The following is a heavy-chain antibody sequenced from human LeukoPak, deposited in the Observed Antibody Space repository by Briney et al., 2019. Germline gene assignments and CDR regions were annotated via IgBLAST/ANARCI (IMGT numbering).Heavy chain of an antibody. CDR3: ARDRGWRQNDN. Sequence: GGSLRLSCAASGFTFSSYWMQWVRQAPGKGLVWVSIINGDGSATNYADSVKGRFTISRDNAKNTLYLQMTSLGAEDTALYYCARDRGWRQNDNWGQGTLVTVSS. CDR2: INGDGSAT. CDR1: GFTFSSYW. D-gene: IGHD5-24*01. J-gene: IGHJ4*02. V-gene: IGHV3-74*01.